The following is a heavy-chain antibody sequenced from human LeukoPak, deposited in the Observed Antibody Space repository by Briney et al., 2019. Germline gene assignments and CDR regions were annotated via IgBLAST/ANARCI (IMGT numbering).Heavy chain of an antibody. V-gene: IGHV1-18*01. J-gene: IGHJ4*02. D-gene: IGHD3-3*01. Sequence: ASVKVSCKASGYTFTSYGISWVRQAPGQGLEWMGWINPYNCNTNYAQKLQGRVTMTTDTSTSTAYVELRSLRSDDTAVYYCARGGFSGEWFSDLDYWGQGTLVTVSS. CDR1: GYTFTSYG. CDR2: INPYNCNT. CDR3: ARGGFSGEWFSDLDY.